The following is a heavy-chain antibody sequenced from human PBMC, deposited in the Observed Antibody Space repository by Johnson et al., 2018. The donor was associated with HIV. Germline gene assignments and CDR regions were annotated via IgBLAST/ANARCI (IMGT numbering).Heavy chain of an antibody. V-gene: IGHV3-30*02. CDR3: AKGHISGYPKDAFDI. CDR2: IRYDGDIT. J-gene: IGHJ3*02. D-gene: IGHD3-22*01. CDR1: GFTFSSYA. Sequence: QVQLVESGGGVVQPGRSLRLSCAASGFTFSSYAMHWVRQAPGKGLEWVAFIRYDGDITYYVDSVKGRFTISRDNSKNTLYLQMNSLRTEDTAMYYCAKGHISGYPKDAFDIWGRWTMVTVSS.